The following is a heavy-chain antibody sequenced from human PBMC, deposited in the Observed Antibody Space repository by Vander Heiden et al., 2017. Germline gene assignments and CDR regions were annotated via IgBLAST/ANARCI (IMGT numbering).Heavy chain of an antibody. Sequence: QVQLQESGPGLVKPSETLSLTCAVSGYSISNAYFWGWIRQPPGKGLEWIASIYHSGVTHYNPSLKSRVTISMDTSKNQFSLNLSSVTAADTAVYYCIAAAGGPAERLDHWSRGSLVTVSS. J-gene: IGHJ4*02. CDR2: IYHSGVT. CDR3: IAAAGGPAERLDH. CDR1: GYSISNAYF. V-gene: IGHV4-38-2*01. D-gene: IGHD6-13*01.